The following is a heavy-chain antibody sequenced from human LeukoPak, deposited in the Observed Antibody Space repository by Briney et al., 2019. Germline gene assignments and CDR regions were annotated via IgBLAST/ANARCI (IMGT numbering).Heavy chain of an antibody. D-gene: IGHD6-6*01. CDR2: INHSGST. J-gene: IGHJ4*02. CDR1: GGSFSGYY. Sequence: SETLSLTCAVYGGSFSGYYWSWIRQPPGKGLEWIGEINHSGSTNYNPSLKSRVTISVDTSKNQFPLKLSSVTAADTAVYYCARSRSDRPFDYWGQGTLVTVSS. V-gene: IGHV4-34*01. CDR3: ARSRSDRPFDY.